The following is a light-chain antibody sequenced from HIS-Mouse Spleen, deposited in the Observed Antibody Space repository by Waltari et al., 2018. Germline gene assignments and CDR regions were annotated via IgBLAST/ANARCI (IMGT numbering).Light chain of an antibody. CDR1: ALPKKY. CDR2: KDS. CDR3: YSTDSSGNHRV. V-gene: IGLV3-10*01. J-gene: IGLJ2*01. Sequence: SYELTQPPSVSVSPGQTARITCSGDALPKKYAYWYQQESGKAPVLVIIKDSKRPSGIPEGFSGSSSGTMATLTISGAQVEDEADYYCYSTDSSGNHRVFGGGTKLTVL.